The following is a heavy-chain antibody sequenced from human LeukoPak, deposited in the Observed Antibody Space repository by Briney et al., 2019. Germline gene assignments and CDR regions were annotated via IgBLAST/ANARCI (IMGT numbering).Heavy chain of an antibody. Sequence: GGSLRLSCTASGFTFDNYAMIWVRQAPGKGLEWVSAISGSRTYYADSVKGRFTISRDNSKNTLSLQMNSLRAEDTAVYYCAKVFRKDGDFHLFDYWGQGTLVTVSS. CDR1: GFTFDNYA. J-gene: IGHJ4*02. CDR2: ISGSRT. CDR3: AKVFRKDGDFHLFDY. V-gene: IGHV3-23*01. D-gene: IGHD4-17*01.